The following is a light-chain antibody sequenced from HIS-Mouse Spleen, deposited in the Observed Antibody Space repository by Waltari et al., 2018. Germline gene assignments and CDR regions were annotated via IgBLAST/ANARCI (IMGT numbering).Light chain of an antibody. CDR2: EGS. J-gene: IGLJ2*01. CDR3: CSYAGSSTFEV. V-gene: IGLV2-23*03. Sequence: QSALTQPASVSGSPGQSITISCTGTSSDVGSYNLVSWYQQHPGKAPKLMIYEGSKRPAGVSSRFSGSKSGNTASLTICGLQAEDEADYYCCSYAGSSTFEVFGGGTKLTVL. CDR1: SSDVGSYNL.